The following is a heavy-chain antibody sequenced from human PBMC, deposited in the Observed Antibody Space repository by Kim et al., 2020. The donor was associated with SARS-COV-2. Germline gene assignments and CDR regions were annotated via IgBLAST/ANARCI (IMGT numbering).Heavy chain of an antibody. Sequence: AEPVKARLSIPRENAKNSLYRQMNSLRAEDTAVYYCAGGYSSGWYSWFDPWGQGTLVTVSS. CDR3: AGGYSSGWYSWFDP. J-gene: IGHJ5*02. V-gene: IGHV3-48*03. D-gene: IGHD6-19*01.